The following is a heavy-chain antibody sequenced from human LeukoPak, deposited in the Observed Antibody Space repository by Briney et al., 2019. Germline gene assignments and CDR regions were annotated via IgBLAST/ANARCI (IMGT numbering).Heavy chain of an antibody. CDR2: ISGSGGST. CDR3: AKRPGYYDSSGYYFDY. CDR1: GFTFSSYA. J-gene: IGHJ4*02. D-gene: IGHD3-22*01. V-gene: IGHV3-23*01. Sequence: GGSLRLSCAASGFTFSSYAMSWVRQAPGKGLEWVSAISGSGGSTYYADSVKGRFTISRDNSKNTLYLQMNSLRAEDTAVYYCAKRPGYYDSSGYYFDYWGQGTLVTISS.